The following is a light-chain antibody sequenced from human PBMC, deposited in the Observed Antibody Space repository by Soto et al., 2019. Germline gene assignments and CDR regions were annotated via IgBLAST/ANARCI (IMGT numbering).Light chain of an antibody. CDR1: SSNIGSNT. CDR2: SSN. V-gene: IGLV1-44*01. Sequence: QSVLTQPPSASGTPVQRVTVSCSGGSSNIGSNTVNWYQQLPGTAPKLLIYSSNQRPSGVPDRFSGSKSGTSASLAISGLQSEDEADYYCAAWDDSLNGVLFGGGTKLTVL. J-gene: IGLJ2*01. CDR3: AAWDDSLNGVL.